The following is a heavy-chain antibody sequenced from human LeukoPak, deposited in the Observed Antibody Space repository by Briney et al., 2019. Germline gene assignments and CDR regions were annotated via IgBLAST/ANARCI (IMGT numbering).Heavy chain of an antibody. D-gene: IGHD1-7*01. CDR3: ARDLSITGTYPFDY. J-gene: IGHJ4*02. CDR2: IWYDGSNK. V-gene: IGHV3-33*01. CDR1: GFTSSSYG. Sequence: GRSLRLSCAASGFTSSSYGMHWVRQAPGKGLEWVAVIWYDGSNKYYADSVKGRFTISRDNSKNTLYLQMNSLRAEDTAVYYCARDLSITGTYPFDYWGQGTLVTVSS.